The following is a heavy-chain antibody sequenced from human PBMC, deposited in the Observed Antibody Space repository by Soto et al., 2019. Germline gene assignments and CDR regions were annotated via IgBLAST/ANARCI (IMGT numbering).Heavy chain of an antibody. D-gene: IGHD3-10*01. CDR3: ARHSSYLGLYYYYGMDV. Sequence: PSGTLSLTCAVSGYSISNTNWWGWIRQSPGKGLEWIGYIFYTGSTYYNPSLRSRVTMSLDTSKNQFSLKLSSVTAADTAVYYCARHSSYLGLYYYYGMDVWGQGTTVT. J-gene: IGHJ6*02. CDR1: GYSISNTNW. CDR2: IFYTGST. V-gene: IGHV4-28*01.